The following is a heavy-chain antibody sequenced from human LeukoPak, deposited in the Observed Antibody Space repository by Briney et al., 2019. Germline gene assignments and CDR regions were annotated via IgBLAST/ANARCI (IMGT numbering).Heavy chain of an antibody. V-gene: IGHV3-23*01. CDR3: ARVPTNSYGFGQ. CDR1: GFTFSSYA. Sequence: GGSLRLSCAASGFTFSSYAMNWVRQAPGKGLEWVSLISGSGGSTSYADSVKGRITISRDNAKNTLYLQMNSLTVEDTAVYYCARVPTNSYGFGQWGQGSLVTVSS. J-gene: IGHJ4*02. D-gene: IGHD5-18*01. CDR2: ISGSGGST.